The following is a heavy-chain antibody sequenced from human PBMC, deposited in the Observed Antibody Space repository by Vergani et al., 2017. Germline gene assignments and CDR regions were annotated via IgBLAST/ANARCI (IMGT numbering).Heavy chain of an antibody. CDR1: GGSFSGYY. V-gene: IGHV4-34*01. CDR3: ARSYGSGSGNDY. CDR2: INHSGST. Sequence: QVQLQQWGAGLLKPSETLSLTCAVYGGSFSGYYWSWIRQPPGKGLEWIGEINHSGSTNYNPSLKSRVTISVDTSKNQFSLKLSSVTAADTAVYYCARSYGSGSGNDYWGQGTLVTVSS. D-gene: IGHD3-10*01. J-gene: IGHJ4*02.